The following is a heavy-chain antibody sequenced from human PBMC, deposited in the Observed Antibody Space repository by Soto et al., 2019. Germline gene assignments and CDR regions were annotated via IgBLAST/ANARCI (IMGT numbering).Heavy chain of an antibody. CDR3: ARGLGTTANNFYYFDY. CDR1: GFTFSSYS. J-gene: IGHJ4*02. D-gene: IGHD4-4*01. CDR2: ISSSSSTI. Sequence: GGSLRLSCAASGFTFSSYSMNWVRQAPGKGLEWVSYISSSSSTIYYADSVKGRFTISRDNAKNSLYLQMNSLRDEDTAVYYCARGLGTTANNFYYFDYWGQGTLVTVSS. V-gene: IGHV3-48*02.